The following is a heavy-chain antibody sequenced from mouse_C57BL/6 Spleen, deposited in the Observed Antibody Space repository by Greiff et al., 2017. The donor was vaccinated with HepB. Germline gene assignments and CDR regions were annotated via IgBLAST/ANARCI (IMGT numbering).Heavy chain of an antibody. CDR3: ARPERLRPMDY. D-gene: IGHD2-4*01. V-gene: IGHV5-17*01. Sequence: EVKVVESGGGLVKPGGSLKLSCAASGFTFSDYGMHWVRQAPEKGLEWVAYISSGSSTIYYADTVKGRFTISRDNAKNTLFLQMTSLRSEDTAMYYCARPERLRPMDYWGQGTSVTVSS. CDR2: ISSGSSTI. CDR1: GFTFSDYG. J-gene: IGHJ4*01.